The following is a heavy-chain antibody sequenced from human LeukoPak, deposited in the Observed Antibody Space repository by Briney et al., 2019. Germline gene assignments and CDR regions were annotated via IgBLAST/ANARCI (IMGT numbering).Heavy chain of an antibody. J-gene: IGHJ4*02. Sequence: SETLSLTCTVSGGSINSYYWSWIRQPPGQELEWMGNIYYSGSTNYNPSLKSRVTISVDTSKNHFSLRLTSVTAADTAVYYCARRGGSSWSFDSWGQGTLVTVSS. CDR1: GGSINSYY. D-gene: IGHD6-13*01. CDR3: ARRGGSSWSFDS. CDR2: IYYSGST. V-gene: IGHV4-59*08.